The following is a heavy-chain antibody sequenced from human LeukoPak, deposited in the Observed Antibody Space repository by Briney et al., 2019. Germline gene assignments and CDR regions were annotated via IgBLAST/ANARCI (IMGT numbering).Heavy chain of an antibody. CDR2: IRSNANSYAT. CDR1: GFTFSGSA. CDR3: TRRFYDSSGSYYYYGMDV. J-gene: IGHJ6*02. D-gene: IGHD3-22*01. Sequence: SGGSLRLSCAASGFTFSGSAMLWVRQASGKGLEWVGRIRSNANSYATAYATSVKGRFIISRDDSKNTAYLQMNSLKTEDTAVYYCTRRFYDSSGSYYYYGMDVWGQGTTVTVSS. V-gene: IGHV3-73*01.